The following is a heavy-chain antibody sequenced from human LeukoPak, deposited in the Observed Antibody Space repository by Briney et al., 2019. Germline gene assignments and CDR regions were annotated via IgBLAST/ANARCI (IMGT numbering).Heavy chain of an antibody. D-gene: IGHD3-22*01. Sequence: GRSLRLSCAASGFTFDDYAMHWVRQAPGKGLEWVSGISWNSGSIGYADSVKGRFTISRDNAKNSLYLQMNSLRAEDTALYYCAKVAYYYDSSGYFDYWGRGTLVTVSS. CDR3: AKVAYYYDSSGYFDY. V-gene: IGHV3-9*01. CDR2: ISWNSGSI. CDR1: GFTFDDYA. J-gene: IGHJ4*02.